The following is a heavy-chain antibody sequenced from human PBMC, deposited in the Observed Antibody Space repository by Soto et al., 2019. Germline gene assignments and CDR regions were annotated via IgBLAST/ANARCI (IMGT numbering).Heavy chain of an antibody. D-gene: IGHD5-12*01. CDR1: EFTFSSYA. J-gene: IGHJ4*02. CDR2: ISYDGSNK. CDR3: ARDSGYDSAYFDY. V-gene: IGHV3-30-3*01. Sequence: PGGSLRLSCTVSAVSEFTFSSYAMHWVRQAPGKGLEWVAVISYDGSNKYYADSVKGRFTISRDNSKNTLYLQMNSLRAEDTAVYYCARDSGYDSAYFDYWGQGTLVTVSS.